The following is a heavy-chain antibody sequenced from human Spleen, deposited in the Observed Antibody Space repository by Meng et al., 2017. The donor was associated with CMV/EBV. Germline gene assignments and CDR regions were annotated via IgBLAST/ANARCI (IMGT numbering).Heavy chain of an antibody. CDR2: IFYSGST. V-gene: IGHV4-61*07. Sequence: SGGSVSSGFYYWNWIRQPPGKGLEWIGYIFYSGSTMYNPSLKSRVTISVDTSKNRFSLKLRSVTAADTAVYSCARRGAVDADDPFDIWGQGTMVTVSS. J-gene: IGHJ3*02. CDR1: GGSVSSGFYY. CDR3: ARRGAVDADDPFDI. D-gene: IGHD2-15*01.